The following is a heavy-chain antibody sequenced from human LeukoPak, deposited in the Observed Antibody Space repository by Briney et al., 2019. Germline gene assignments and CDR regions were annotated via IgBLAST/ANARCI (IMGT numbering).Heavy chain of an antibody. D-gene: IGHD4-17*01. Sequence: ASVKVSCKASGYTFTSYYMHWVRQAPRQGLEWMGIINPSGGSTSYAQKFQGRVTLTTDTSTSTAYMELRSLTSDDTALYYCARAGAAVTMFFDFWGQGTLVTVSS. J-gene: IGHJ4*02. V-gene: IGHV1-46*01. CDR3: ARAGAAVTMFFDF. CDR1: GYTFTSYY. CDR2: INPSGGST.